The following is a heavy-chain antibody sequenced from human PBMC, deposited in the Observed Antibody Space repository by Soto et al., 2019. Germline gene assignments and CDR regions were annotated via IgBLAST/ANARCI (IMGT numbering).Heavy chain of an antibody. CDR1: GYTFTSYG. Sequence: QVRLVQSGAEVKKPGASVKVSCKASGYTFTSYGITWVRQAPGQGLEWMGWISGYNGNTFYAQKFQDRVIMTTDTSTNTNYMELRSLRSDDTAVYYCARAWSDFGVVPAAAIDRWGQGTLVTVSS. CDR2: ISGYNGNT. D-gene: IGHD2-2*01. V-gene: IGHV1-18*01. CDR3: ARAWSDFGVVPAAAIDR. J-gene: IGHJ5*02.